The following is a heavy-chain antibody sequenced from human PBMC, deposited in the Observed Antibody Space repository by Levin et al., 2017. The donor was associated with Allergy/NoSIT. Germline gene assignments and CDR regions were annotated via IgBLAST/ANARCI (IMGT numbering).Heavy chain of an antibody. D-gene: IGHD5-24*01. CDR3: TRQSGGYNQH. Sequence: LSLTCAASGFTFSDSALHWVRQASGKGLEWVGRIRSKANNYATEYAESVKGRFTISRDDSKDTAYLQMNSLKTEDTAVYYCTRQSGGYNQHWGQGTLVTVSS. CDR2: IRSKANNYAT. V-gene: IGHV3-73*01. J-gene: IGHJ1*01. CDR1: GFTFSDSA.